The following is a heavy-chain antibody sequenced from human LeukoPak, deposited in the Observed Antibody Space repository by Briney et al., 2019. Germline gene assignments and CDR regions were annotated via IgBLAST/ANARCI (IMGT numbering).Heavy chain of an antibody. D-gene: IGHD1-26*01. V-gene: IGHV3-7*01. Sequence: GGSLRLSCAASGFTFSGHWMSWVREAPAKGLEWVAHMNGDGSQIYYMDFVKGRFTISRDNAKNSLYLQMNGLRAEDTAVYYCVAWGNSGNSWGQGTMVIVSS. J-gene: IGHJ3*01. CDR2: MNGDGSQI. CDR3: VAWGNSGNS. CDR1: GFTFSGHW.